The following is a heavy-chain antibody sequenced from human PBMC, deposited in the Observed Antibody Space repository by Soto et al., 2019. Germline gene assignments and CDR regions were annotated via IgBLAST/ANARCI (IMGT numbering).Heavy chain of an antibody. V-gene: IGHV1-69*01. D-gene: IGHD2-15*01. J-gene: IGHJ4*02. CDR2: IVPLSDRT. CDR1: GETLNSNP. Sequence: QVQLVQSGAEVKKPGSSLKVSCKVFGETLNSNPIGWVRQAPGQGLEWVGGIVPLSDRTNYAQELQGRVTVTADGSTSTVYMELSNLKSDDTAVYYCARKSGRDCHSGGGCFALDVWSQGSLITVSS. CDR3: ARKSGRDCHSGGGCFALDV.